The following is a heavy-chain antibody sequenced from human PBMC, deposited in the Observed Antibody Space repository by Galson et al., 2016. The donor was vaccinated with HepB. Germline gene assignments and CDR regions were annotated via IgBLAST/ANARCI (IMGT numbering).Heavy chain of an antibody. D-gene: IGHD6-19*01. CDR2: VNSNGSYI. V-gene: IGHV3-21*01. CDR3: ARGEWRSGWYRDYYYGLDV. CDR1: GFIFSTYN. J-gene: IGHJ6*02. Sequence: SLRLSCAASGFIFSTYNMNWVRQAPGKGLEWVSSVNSNGSYIYYADSLKGRFTISRDNAKNSLYLQMNSLRVEDTAVYYCARGEWRSGWYRDYYYGLDVWGQGTTVTISS.